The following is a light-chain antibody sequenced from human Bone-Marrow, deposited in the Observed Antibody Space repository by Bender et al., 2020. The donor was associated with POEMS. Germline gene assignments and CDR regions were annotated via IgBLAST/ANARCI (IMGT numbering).Light chain of an antibody. CDR2: SSH. CDR3: VVWDDSLNGWV. Sequence: QSVLTQPPSASGTPGQRVTTSCSGGSSNIGAHAVNWYQHLPGTAPKLLIYSSHRRPSEVPDRFSGSRSGTSASLAISGLQSEDEADYYCVVWDDSLNGWVFGGGTKLTVL. J-gene: IGLJ3*02. V-gene: IGLV1-44*01. CDR1: SSNIGAHA.